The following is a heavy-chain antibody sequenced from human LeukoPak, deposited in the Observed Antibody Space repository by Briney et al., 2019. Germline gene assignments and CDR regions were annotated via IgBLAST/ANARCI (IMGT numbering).Heavy chain of an antibody. J-gene: IGHJ4*02. Sequence: GGPLRLSCAASGFTFHDHGMSWVRQAPGKGLGWVSALNWNGDNTGYADSVKGRFTISRDNAKKSLYLQMNSLTAEDTAFYYCAREEGPYFDCWGQGALVTVSS. V-gene: IGHV3-20*04. CDR1: GFTFHDHG. CDR3: AREEGPYFDC. CDR2: LNWNGDNT.